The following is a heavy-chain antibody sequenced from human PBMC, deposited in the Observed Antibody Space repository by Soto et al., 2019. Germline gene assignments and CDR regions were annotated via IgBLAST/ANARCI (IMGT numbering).Heavy chain of an antibody. Sequence: ASVKVSCKASGYTFTGYYIHWVRQAPGQGLEWMGWIIPDSGATNYTQKFQGRVTMTSETSTNTAFLELSRLRSDDTAVYFCARGDRISIFEWRSWLNPWDQVTLVTVSS. V-gene: IGHV1-2*02. CDR3: ARGDRISIFEWRSWLNP. D-gene: IGHD3-3*01. CDR1: GYTFTGYY. J-gene: IGHJ5*02. CDR2: IIPDSGAT.